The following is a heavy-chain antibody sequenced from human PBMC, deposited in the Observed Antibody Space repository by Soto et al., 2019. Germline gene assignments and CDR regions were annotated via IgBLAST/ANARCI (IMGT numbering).Heavy chain of an antibody. CDR1: GYTFTSYY. Sequence: ASVKVSCKASGYTFTSYYIHWVRQAPGQGLEWMGVTNPSGGTSTSAQKFQGRVTMTTDTSTSTASLELSSLRSKDTAVFYCARDQEDRYDHNSPEYYYFGVDCCGQLNTGTVAS. V-gene: IGHV1-46*01. CDR3: ARDQEDRYDHNSPEYYYFGVDC. CDR2: TNPSGGTS. D-gene: IGHD3-22*01. J-gene: IGHJ6*02.